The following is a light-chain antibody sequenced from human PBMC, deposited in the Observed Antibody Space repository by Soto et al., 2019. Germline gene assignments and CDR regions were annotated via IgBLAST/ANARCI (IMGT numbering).Light chain of an antibody. J-gene: IGKJ4*01. Sequence: IQMTQSPSSLSAYVGDRVTITCRASQGIRDDLGWYQQKPGRAPRLLIYGASSLQSGVPSRFSGSGYGTEFTLTISSLQPEDFATYYCLQDYNYPLTFGGGTKVDNK. V-gene: IGKV1-6*02. CDR3: LQDYNYPLT. CDR2: GAS. CDR1: QGIRDD.